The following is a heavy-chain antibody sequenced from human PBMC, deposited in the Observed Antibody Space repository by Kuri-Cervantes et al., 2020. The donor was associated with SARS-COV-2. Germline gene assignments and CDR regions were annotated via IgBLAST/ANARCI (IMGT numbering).Heavy chain of an antibody. Sequence: SETLSLTCTVSGGSISSSSYCWGWIRQPPGKGLEWIGSIYYSGSTYYNPSLKSRVTISVDTSKNQFSLKLSSVTAADTAVYYWARLSYYYDSSGYYGGNWFDPWGQGTLVTVSS. J-gene: IGHJ5*02. CDR2: IYYSGST. D-gene: IGHD3-22*01. CDR1: GGSISSSSYC. CDR3: ARLSYYYDSSGYYGGNWFDP. V-gene: IGHV4-39*07.